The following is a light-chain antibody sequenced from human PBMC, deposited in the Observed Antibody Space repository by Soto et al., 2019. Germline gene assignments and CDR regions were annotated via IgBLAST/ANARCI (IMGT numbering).Light chain of an antibody. CDR2: GAS. CDR3: QQRGGSPPTWT. Sequence: EVVLTQSPGTLSLSPGERATLSCRASQSITNNYLAWYQQRPGLAPRLLIYGASSRATGIPDRFSGSGSGTVFTLTISRLEPEDFAVYYCQQRGGSPPTWTFGQGTKVDIK. CDR1: QSITNNY. J-gene: IGKJ1*01. V-gene: IGKV3-20*01.